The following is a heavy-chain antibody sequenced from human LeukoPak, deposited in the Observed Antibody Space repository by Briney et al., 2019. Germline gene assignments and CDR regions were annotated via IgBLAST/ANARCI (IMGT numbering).Heavy chain of an antibody. V-gene: IGHV3-64*01. CDR2: ISSNGGST. J-gene: IGHJ4*02. CDR3: ARVPYQLPGGVDY. Sequence: GGSLRLSCAASGFTFSSYAMHWVRQAPGKGLEYVSAISSNGGSTYYANSVKGRFTISRDNSKNTLYLQMGSLRAEDMAVYYCARVPYQLPGGVDYWGQGTLVTVSS. D-gene: IGHD2-2*01. CDR1: GFTFSSYA.